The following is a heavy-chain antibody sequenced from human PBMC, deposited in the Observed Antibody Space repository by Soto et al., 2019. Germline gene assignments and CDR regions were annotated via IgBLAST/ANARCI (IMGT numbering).Heavy chain of an antibody. V-gene: IGHV3-9*01. CDR3: AKDYGITVARRSYGMDV. D-gene: IGHD1-20*01. CDR1: GFTFDDYA. J-gene: IGHJ6*02. CDR2: ISWNSGSI. Sequence: GGSLRLSCAASGFTFDDYAMHWVRQAPGKGLEWVSGISWNSGSIGYADSVKGRFTISRDNAKNSLYLQMNSLRAEDTALYYCAKDYGITVARRSYGMDVWGQGTTVTVSS.